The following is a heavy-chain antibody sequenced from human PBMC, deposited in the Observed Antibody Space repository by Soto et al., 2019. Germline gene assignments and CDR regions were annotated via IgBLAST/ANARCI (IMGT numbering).Heavy chain of an antibody. V-gene: IGHV1-3*01. CDR3: ARGGSLYYDIFTGYYPDYYYMDV. CDR1: GYTFTIYS. D-gene: IGHD3-9*01. CDR2: INAGNGNT. Sequence: ASVKVSCKASGYTFTIYSMHWVRQAPGQRLEWMGWINAGNGNTKYSQKFQGRVTITGDTSASTAYMELSSLRSEDTAVYYCARGGSLYYDIFTGYYPDYYYMDVWGKGTTVTVSS. J-gene: IGHJ6*03.